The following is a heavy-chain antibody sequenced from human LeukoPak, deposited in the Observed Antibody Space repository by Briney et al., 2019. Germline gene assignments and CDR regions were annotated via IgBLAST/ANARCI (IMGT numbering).Heavy chain of an antibody. CDR1: GGSVSSGSYY. J-gene: IGHJ6*04. Sequence: SETLSLTCAVSGGSVSSGSYYWSWIRQPPGKGLEWTGYIYYSGSTNYNPSLKSRVTISVDTSKNQFSLKLSSVTAADTAVYYCARESPYGMDVWGKGTTVTVSS. CDR2: IYYSGST. V-gene: IGHV4-61*01. CDR3: ARESPYGMDV.